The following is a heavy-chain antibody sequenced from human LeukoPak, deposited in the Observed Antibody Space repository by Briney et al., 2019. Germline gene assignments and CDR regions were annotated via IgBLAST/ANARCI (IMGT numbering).Heavy chain of an antibody. V-gene: IGHV3-11*01. D-gene: IGHD6-13*01. CDR2: ITNTGRSI. CDR3: ARDLDVATAEDYKYGMDV. J-gene: IGHJ6*02. CDR1: GFTFSDYY. Sequence: PGGSLRLSCVASGFTFSDYYMSWLRQAPGKGLEWLSYITNTGRSIYYAASVRGRLTISRDNSKNSLYLQMNSLRADDTAVYYCARDLDVATAEDYKYGMDVWGQGTTVTVSS.